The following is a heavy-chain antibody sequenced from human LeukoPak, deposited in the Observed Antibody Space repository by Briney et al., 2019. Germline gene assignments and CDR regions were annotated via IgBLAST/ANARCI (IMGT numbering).Heavy chain of an antibody. J-gene: IGHJ4*02. CDR1: GFTFSSYG. D-gene: IGHD3-22*01. CDR3: ARDEYYYDSSGYYYDY. CDR2: IWYDGSNK. Sequence: GRTLRLSCAASGFTFSSYGMHWVRQAPGKGLEWVAVIWYDGSNKYYAASVKGRFTISRDNSKNTLYLQMNSLRAEDTAVYYCARDEYYYDSSGYYYDYWGQGTLVTVSS. V-gene: IGHV3-33*01.